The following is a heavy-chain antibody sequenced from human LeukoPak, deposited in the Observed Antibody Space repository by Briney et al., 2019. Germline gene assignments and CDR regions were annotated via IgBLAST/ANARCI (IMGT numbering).Heavy chain of an antibody. D-gene: IGHD3-22*01. J-gene: IGHJ4*02. V-gene: IGHV3-23*01. CDR2: ISASDDNT. CDR3: AKDKPRWYYDSSGYYPDY. Sequence: GGSLRLSCAASGFTFSSYAMSWVRQAPGKGLEWVSTISASDDNTYYADSVKGRFTISRDNSKSTLYLRLNSLRAEDTAVYYCAKDKPRWYYDSSGYYPDYWGQGTLVTVSS. CDR1: GFTFSSYA.